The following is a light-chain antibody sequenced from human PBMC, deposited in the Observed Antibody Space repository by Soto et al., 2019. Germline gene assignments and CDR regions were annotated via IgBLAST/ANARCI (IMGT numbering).Light chain of an antibody. V-gene: IGLV2-14*01. CDR3: SSFTSRSTFNYV. CDR1: SSDVVAYNY. J-gene: IGLJ1*01. Sequence: QSALTQPASVSGSPGQSITISCTATSSDVVAYNYGSWYQHYPGTAPKVMIYEVSSRPSGVSHRFSGSKSGNTASLTISELQPEDEADYYCSSFTSRSTFNYVFGTGTKVTVL. CDR2: EVS.